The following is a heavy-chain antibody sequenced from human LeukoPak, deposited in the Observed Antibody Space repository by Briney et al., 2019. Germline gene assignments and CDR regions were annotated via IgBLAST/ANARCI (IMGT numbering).Heavy chain of an antibody. D-gene: IGHD2-2*01. CDR3: ATSLVVPQIPWYFDL. Sequence: SQTLSLTCTVSGGSISSGDYYWSWIRQPPGKGLEWIGYIYYSGSTYYNPSLKSRVTISVDTSKNQFSLKLSSVTAADTAVYYCATSLVVPQIPWYFDLWGRGTLVTVSS. CDR1: GGSISSGDYY. V-gene: IGHV4-31*03. J-gene: IGHJ2*01. CDR2: IYYSGST.